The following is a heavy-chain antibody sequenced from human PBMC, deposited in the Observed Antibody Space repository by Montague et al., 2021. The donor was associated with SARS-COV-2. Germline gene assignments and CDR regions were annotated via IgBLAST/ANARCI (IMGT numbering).Heavy chain of an antibody. J-gene: IGHJ1*01. CDR1: GGPINSSNW. CDR3: ASRGAVAGKVYFQH. D-gene: IGHD6-19*01. CDR2: IYHSGRT. Sequence: SETLSLTCAVSGGPINSSNWWSWVRQPPGKGPEWIGGIYHSGRTNNNPSLKSRVTISVDTSKNQFSLKLSSVTAADTAVYYCASRGAVAGKVYFQHWGQGTLVTVSS. V-gene: IGHV4-4*02.